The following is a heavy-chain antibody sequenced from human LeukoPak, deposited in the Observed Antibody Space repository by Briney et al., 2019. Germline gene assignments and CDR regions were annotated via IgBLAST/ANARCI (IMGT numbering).Heavy chain of an antibody. CDR2: MNPNSGNT. CDR1: GYTFTSYD. CDR3: ARAAAGTLSDAFDI. J-gene: IGHJ3*02. Sequence: GASVKVSCKASGYTFTSYDINWVRQATGQGLEWMGWMNPNSGNTGYAQKFQGRVTMTRNTSISTAYMELSSLRSEDTAVYYCARAAAGTLSDAFDIWGQGTMVTVSS. D-gene: IGHD6-13*01. V-gene: IGHV1-8*02.